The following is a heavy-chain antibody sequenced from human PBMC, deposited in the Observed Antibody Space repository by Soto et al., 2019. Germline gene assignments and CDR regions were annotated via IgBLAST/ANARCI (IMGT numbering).Heavy chain of an antibody. D-gene: IGHD3-10*01. CDR1: GFTFTSSA. CDR2: IVVGSGNT. Sequence: QMQLVQSGPEVKKPGTSVKVSCKASGFTFTSSAVQWVRQARGQRLEWIGWIVVGSGNTNYAQKFQQRVTITRDMHTSAAYMELSRLRCEDTAVYYCAVREGNDDGSGSNDPWGQGTLVTVSS. J-gene: IGHJ5*02. V-gene: IGHV1-58*01. CDR3: AVREGNDDGSGSNDP.